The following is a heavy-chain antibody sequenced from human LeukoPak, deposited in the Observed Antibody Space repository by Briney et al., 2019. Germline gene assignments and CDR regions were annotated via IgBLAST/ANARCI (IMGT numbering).Heavy chain of an antibody. J-gene: IGHJ6*03. D-gene: IGHD1-26*01. CDR3: ARSSGRLWDYYYMDV. CDR1: GYTFISYG. CDR2: ISAYNGNT. V-gene: IGHV1-18*01. Sequence: ASVKVSCKASGYTFISYGISWVRQAPGQGLEWMGWISAYNGNTNYAQKLQGRVTMTTDTYTSTTYMELRSLRSEDTAVYYCARSSGRLWDYYYMDVWGKGTTVTVSS.